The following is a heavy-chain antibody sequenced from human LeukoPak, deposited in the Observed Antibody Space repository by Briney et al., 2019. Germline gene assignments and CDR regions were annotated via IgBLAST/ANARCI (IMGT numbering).Heavy chain of an antibody. D-gene: IGHD1-7*01. CDR3: ARAGRGEWELSHLDF. V-gene: IGHV1-46*01. CDR1: GYSFTSNY. J-gene: IGHJ4*02. CDR2: IYPRDGST. Sequence: ASVKVSCKASGYSFTSNYIHWVRQAPGQGLEWMGMIYPRDGSTSYAQKFQGRVTVTRDTSTSTVHMELSGLRSEDTAVYYCARAGRGEWELSHLDFWGQGTLVTVSS.